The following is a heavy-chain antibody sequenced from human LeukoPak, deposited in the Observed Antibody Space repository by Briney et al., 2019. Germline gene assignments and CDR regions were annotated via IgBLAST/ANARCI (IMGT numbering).Heavy chain of an antibody. J-gene: IGHJ4*02. CDR2: INQDGSVE. V-gene: IGHV3-7*01. Sequence: GGSLRLSCAASGFTISHYWMSWVRQAPGEGLEWVANINQDGSVEHYVDSVKGRFTISRDNAKNSLYLQMNTLRAEDTAVYYCARDPTPTTVLTGFDYWGQGTLVTVSS. D-gene: IGHD4-11*01. CDR3: ARDPTPTTVLTGFDY. CDR1: GFTISHYW.